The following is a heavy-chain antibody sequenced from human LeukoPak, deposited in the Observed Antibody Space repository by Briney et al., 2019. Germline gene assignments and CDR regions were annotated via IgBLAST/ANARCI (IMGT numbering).Heavy chain of an antibody. J-gene: IGHJ5*02. CDR3: ARYNWNTWFDP. Sequence: SETLSLTCTVSGDSVSSDRYYWTWIRQSPGEGLEWIAYIRYSGHTNYNPSLNSRVTISLDTSKNQFSLRLSSVTAADTAVYYCARYNWNTWFDPWGQGTLVTVSS. V-gene: IGHV4-61*01. CDR1: GDSVSSDRYY. D-gene: IGHD1-1*01. CDR2: IRYSGHT.